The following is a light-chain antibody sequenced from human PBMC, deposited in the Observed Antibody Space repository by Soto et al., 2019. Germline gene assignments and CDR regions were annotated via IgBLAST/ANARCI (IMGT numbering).Light chain of an antibody. CDR3: SSFAGGGNPVL. Sequence: QSALTQPPSASGSLGQSVTISCTGTSSDVGGYNYVSWHQQHPGKAPKVMIYEVTKRPPGVPDRFSGSKSGNTASLTVSGLQAEDEAGYYCSSFAGGGNPVLLGGGTQLTVL. V-gene: IGLV2-8*01. CDR1: SSDVGGYNY. J-gene: IGLJ2*01. CDR2: EVT.